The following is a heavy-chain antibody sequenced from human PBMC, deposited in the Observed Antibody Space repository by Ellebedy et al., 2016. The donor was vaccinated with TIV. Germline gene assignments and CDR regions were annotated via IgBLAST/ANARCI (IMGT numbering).Heavy chain of an antibody. CDR2: IDPSDSYT. V-gene: IGHV5-10-1*01. D-gene: IGHD3-10*01. CDR1: GYSFTSYW. Sequence: GESLKISXKGSGYSFTSYWISWVRQMPGKGLEWMGRIDPSDSYTNYSPSFQGHVTISADKSISTAYLQWSSLKASDTAMYYCARLGYGSESYYSGYYYYGMDVWGQGTTVTVSS. CDR3: ARLGYGSESYYSGYYYYGMDV. J-gene: IGHJ6*02.